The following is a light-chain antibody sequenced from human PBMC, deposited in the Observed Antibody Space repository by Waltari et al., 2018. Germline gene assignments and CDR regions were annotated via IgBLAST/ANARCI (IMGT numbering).Light chain of an antibody. Sequence: QSALTQPASVSGSPGQSIIISCTGTSSDVGGNNHVSWFPPHPGKAPNLIIHDVNERPSGVSSRFSGSKSGNTASLTISGLQAEDEAIYYCNSYTSGRTWVFGGGDQTDRP. J-gene: IGLJ3*02. CDR3: NSYTSGRTWV. CDR2: DVN. V-gene: IGLV2-14*03. CDR1: SSDVGGNNH.